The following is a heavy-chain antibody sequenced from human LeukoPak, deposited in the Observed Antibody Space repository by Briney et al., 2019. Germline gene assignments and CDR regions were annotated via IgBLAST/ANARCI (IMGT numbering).Heavy chain of an antibody. D-gene: IGHD6-19*01. CDR2: IYYSGST. CDR1: GGSISSYY. Sequence: SETLSLTCSVSGGSISSYYWSWIRQPPGKGLEWIGYIYYSGSTHYNPSLKSRVTITVDTSKKQFSLKLSSVTAADTAVYFCARGLAVSGRSSLDFWGQGTLVTVSS. J-gene: IGHJ4*02. CDR3: ARGLAVSGRSSLDF. V-gene: IGHV4-59*01.